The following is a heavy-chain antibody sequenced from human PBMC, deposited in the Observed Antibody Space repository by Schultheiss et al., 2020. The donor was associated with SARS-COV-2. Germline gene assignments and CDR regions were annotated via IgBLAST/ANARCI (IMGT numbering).Heavy chain of an antibody. D-gene: IGHD6-13*01. Sequence: GESLKISCAASGFTFSSYGMHWVRQAPGKGLEWVAVIWYDGSNKYYADSVKGRFTISRDNAKNSLYLQMNSLRAEDTAVYYCARPTIAAAGTDYYYYGMDVWGQGTTVTVSS. CDR3: ARPTIAAAGTDYYYYGMDV. V-gene: IGHV3-33*01. J-gene: IGHJ6*02. CDR2: IWYDGSNK. CDR1: GFTFSSYG.